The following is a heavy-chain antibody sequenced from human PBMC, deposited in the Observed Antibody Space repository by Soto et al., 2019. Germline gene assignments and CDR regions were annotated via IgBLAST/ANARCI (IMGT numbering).Heavy chain of an antibody. D-gene: IGHD5-12*01. CDR2: VSPENRNA. Sequence: QVQVVQSRAEVMKPGASVKVSCKTSGYTFTEYDLNWVRQAPGQGLEYMGWVSPENRNAGYAPQFRDRSSMTTDTSISTAYLELTNLTYEDTAVYYCKVATGFWGQGTMVTVSS. J-gene: IGHJ4*02. CDR3: KVATGF. V-gene: IGHV1-8*01. CDR1: GYTFTEYD.